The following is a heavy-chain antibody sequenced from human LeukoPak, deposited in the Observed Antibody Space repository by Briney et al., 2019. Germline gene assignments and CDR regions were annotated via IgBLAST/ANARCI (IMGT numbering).Heavy chain of an antibody. CDR3: ARDGITIFGGPGYFDY. D-gene: IGHD3-3*01. Sequence: GGSLRLSCAASGFTFSSYAMSWVRQAPGKGLEWVSAISGSGGSTYYADSVKGRFTISRDNSKNTLYLQMNSLRAEDTAVYYCARDGITIFGGPGYFDYWGQGTLVTVSS. CDR2: ISGSGGST. J-gene: IGHJ4*02. CDR1: GFTFSSYA. V-gene: IGHV3-23*01.